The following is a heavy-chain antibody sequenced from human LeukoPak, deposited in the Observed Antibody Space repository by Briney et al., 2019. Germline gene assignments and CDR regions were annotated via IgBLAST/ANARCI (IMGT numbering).Heavy chain of an antibody. CDR2: ITPIFGTA. D-gene: IGHD3-22*01. CDR3: ARDTGSSGYFGY. V-gene: IGHV1-69*13. J-gene: IGHJ4*02. Sequence: SVKVSCKASGGTFSSYAISWVRQAPGQGLEWMGGITPIFGTANYAQKFQGRVTITADESTSTAYMELSSLRSEDTAVYYCARDTGSSGYFGYWGQGTLVTVSS. CDR1: GGTFSSYA.